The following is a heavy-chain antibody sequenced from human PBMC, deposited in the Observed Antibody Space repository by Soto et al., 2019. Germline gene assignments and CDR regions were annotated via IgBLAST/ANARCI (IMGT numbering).Heavy chain of an antibody. CDR3: ARGPFLEWLLPPSGMDV. V-gene: IGHV4-31*03. CDR2: IYYSGST. D-gene: IGHD3-3*02. CDR1: GGSISSGGYH. J-gene: IGHJ6*02. Sequence: SETLSLTCTVSGGSISSGGYHWSWIRQHPGKGLEWIGYIYYSGSTYYNPSLKSRVTISVDTSKNQFSLKLSSVTAADTAVYYCARGPFLEWLLPPSGMDVWGQGTTVTVSS.